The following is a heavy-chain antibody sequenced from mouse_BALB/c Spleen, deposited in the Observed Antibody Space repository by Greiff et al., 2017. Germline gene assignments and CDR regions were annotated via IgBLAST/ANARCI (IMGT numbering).Heavy chain of an antibody. J-gene: IGHJ4*01. CDR2: ISNGGGST. Sequence: DVKLVESGGGLVQPGGSLKLSCAASGFTFSSYTMSWVRQTPEKRLEWVAYISNGGGSTYYPDTVKGRFTISRDNAKNTLYLQMSSLKSEDTAMYYCARHGNYVHYAMDYWGQGTSVTVSS. V-gene: IGHV5-12-2*01. CDR3: ARHGNYVHYAMDY. D-gene: IGHD2-1*01. CDR1: GFTFSSYT.